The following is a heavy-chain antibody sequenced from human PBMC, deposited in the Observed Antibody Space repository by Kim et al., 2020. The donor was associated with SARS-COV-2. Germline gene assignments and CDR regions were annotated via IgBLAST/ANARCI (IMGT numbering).Heavy chain of an antibody. CDR2: INTNTGNP. D-gene: IGHD6-19*01. Sequence: ASVKVSCKASGYTFTTYAMNWVRQAPGQGLEWVGWINTNTGNPTYAQGFTGRFVFSLDTSVSTAYLQISSLKTEDTAVYYCARVANSGLMLFDYWGQGTLVTVSS. V-gene: IGHV7-4-1*02. J-gene: IGHJ4*02. CDR1: GYTFTTYA. CDR3: ARVANSGLMLFDY.